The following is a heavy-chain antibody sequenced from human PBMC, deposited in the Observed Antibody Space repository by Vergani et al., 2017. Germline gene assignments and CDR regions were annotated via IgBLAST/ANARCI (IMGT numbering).Heavy chain of an antibody. Sequence: QVQLVQSGAEVKKPGSSVKVSCKASGGTFSSYAISWVRQAPGQGLEWMGGIIPIFGTANYAQKFQGRVTITADESTSTAYMERSSLGSEDTAVYYCARTPGVYSSGWFLFGDYMDVWGKGTTVTVSS. CDR2: IIPIFGTA. J-gene: IGHJ6*03. CDR3: ARTPGVYSSGWFLFGDYMDV. CDR1: GGTFSSYA. V-gene: IGHV1-69*01. D-gene: IGHD6-19*01.